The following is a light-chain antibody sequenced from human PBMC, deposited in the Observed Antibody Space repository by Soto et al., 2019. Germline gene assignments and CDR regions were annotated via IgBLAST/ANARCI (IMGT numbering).Light chain of an antibody. CDR3: QQYDNLLIT. V-gene: IGKV1-12*01. Sequence: DIQMTQSPSSVSASVGDRVTITCRASQGVSSWLAWFQQKPGKAPKLLIYDASSLQSGVPSRFSGSGSGTDFTLTISSLQPEDIATYYCQQYDNLLITFGQGTRLEIK. J-gene: IGKJ5*01. CDR1: QGVSSW. CDR2: DAS.